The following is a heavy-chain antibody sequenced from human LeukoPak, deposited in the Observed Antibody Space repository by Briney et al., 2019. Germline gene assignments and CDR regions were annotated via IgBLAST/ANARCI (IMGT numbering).Heavy chain of an antibody. V-gene: IGHV4-39*07. CDR1: GGSISSSSYY. J-gene: IGHJ5*02. CDR3: ARRDRSGGYDKWFDP. CDR2: IYNSGST. D-gene: IGHD5-12*01. Sequence: PSETLSLTCTVSGGSISSSSYYWGWIRQPPGKGLEWIGSIYNSGSTYYNPSLKSRVTISVDTSKSQFSLKLSSVTAADTAVYYCARRDRSGGYDKWFDPWGQGTLVTVSS.